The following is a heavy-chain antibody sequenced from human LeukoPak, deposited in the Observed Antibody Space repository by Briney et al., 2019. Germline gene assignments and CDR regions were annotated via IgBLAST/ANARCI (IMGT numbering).Heavy chain of an antibody. J-gene: IGHJ6*02. V-gene: IGHV3-43*02. CDR2: ISGDGGST. Sequence: PGGSLRLSRAASGFTFDDYAMHWVRQAPGKGLEWVSLISGDGGSTYYADSVKGRFTISRDNSKNSLYLQMNSLRTEDTALYYCAKVRGPYYYYYGMDVWGQGTTVTVSS. D-gene: IGHD3-10*01. CDR3: AKVRGPYYYYYGMDV. CDR1: GFTFDDYA.